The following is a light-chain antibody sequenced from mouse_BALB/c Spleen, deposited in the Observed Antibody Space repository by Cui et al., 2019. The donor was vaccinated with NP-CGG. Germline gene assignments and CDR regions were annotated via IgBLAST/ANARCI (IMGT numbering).Light chain of an antibody. CDR3: ALWYSNQWV. CDR1: TGAVTTSNY. Sequence: AVVTQESALTTSPGETVTLTCRSSTGAVTTSNYANWVQEKPDHLFTGLIGGTNNRPPGVPARFSGSLIGDKAALTITGAQTEDEAIYFCALWYSNQWVFGGGTKLTVL. J-gene: IGLJ1*01. CDR2: GTN. V-gene: IGLV1*01.